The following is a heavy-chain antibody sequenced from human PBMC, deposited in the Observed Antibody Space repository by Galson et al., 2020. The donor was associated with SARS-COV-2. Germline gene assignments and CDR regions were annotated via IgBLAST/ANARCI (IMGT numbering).Heavy chain of an antibody. J-gene: IGHJ6*02. D-gene: IGHD5-18*01. Sequence: TGGSLRLSCAASGFTFSDYYMSWIRQAPGKGLEWVSYISSSSSYTNYADSVKGRFTISRDNAKNSLYLQMNSLRAEDTAVYYCARDLDASTXXXXQLWLPPMDVWGQGTTVTVSS. CDR2: ISSSSSYT. V-gene: IGHV3-11*06. CDR3: ARDLDASTXXXXQLWLPPMDV. CDR1: GFTFSDYY.